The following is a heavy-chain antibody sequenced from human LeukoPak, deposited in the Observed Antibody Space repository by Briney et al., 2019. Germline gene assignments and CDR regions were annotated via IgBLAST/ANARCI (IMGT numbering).Heavy chain of an antibody. CDR3: ALYCSGGSCYSVGGAFDI. V-gene: IGHV3-23*01. CDR1: GVTFDDYA. CDR2: ISGNGDST. Sequence: AGGSLRLSCAASGVTFDDYAMHWVRRAPGKGLEWVSAISGNGDSTYYVDSVKGRFTISRDNSKNTLYLQMNSLRAEDTAVYYCALYCSGGSCYSVGGAFDIWGQGTVVTVSS. D-gene: IGHD2-15*01. J-gene: IGHJ3*02.